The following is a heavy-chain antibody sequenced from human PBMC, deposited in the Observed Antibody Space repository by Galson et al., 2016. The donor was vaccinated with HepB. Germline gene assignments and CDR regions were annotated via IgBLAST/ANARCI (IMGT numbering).Heavy chain of an antibody. CDR2: VYSGDSDA. CDR3: ARLVRGDAFDI. J-gene: IGHJ3*02. D-gene: IGHD3-10*01. V-gene: IGHV5-51*01. Sequence: QSGAEVKKPGESLKISCKGSEYSFTGYWIGWVRQMPGKGLEWMGIVYSGDSDARYSPSFQGQVTISADKSINTAYLQWSSLKASDTAIYYGARLVRGDAFDIWGQGTLVIVSS. CDR1: EYSFTGYW.